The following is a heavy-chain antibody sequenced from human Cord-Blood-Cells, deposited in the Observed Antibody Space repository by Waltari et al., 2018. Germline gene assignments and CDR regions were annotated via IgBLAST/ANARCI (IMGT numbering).Heavy chain of an antibody. D-gene: IGHD3-10*01. Sequence: QVKLVQSGAEVKKPGASVKVSCKVSGYTLTELSMHWVRQAPGKGLEWMGVLDQEDGETIDARKFQGRVTMTEDTSTDTAYMELSSLRSEDTAVYYCATSYYYGSGSYYNYWGQGTLVTVSS. V-gene: IGHV1-24*01. CDR3: ATSYYYGSGSYYNY. J-gene: IGHJ4*02. CDR2: LDQEDGET. CDR1: GYTLTELS.